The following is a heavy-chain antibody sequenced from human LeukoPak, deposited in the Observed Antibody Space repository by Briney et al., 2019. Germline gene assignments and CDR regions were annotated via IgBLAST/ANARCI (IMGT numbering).Heavy chain of an antibody. Sequence: GESLKISCKGPGYSFTSYWIGWVRQMPGKGLEWMGIIYPGDSDTRYSPSFQGQVTISADKSISTAYLQWSSLKASDTAMYYCARPGYYDSSDSGDAFDIWGQGTMVTVSS. CDR2: IYPGDSDT. CDR3: ARPGYYDSSDSGDAFDI. J-gene: IGHJ3*02. V-gene: IGHV5-51*01. CDR1: GYSFTSYW. D-gene: IGHD3-22*01.